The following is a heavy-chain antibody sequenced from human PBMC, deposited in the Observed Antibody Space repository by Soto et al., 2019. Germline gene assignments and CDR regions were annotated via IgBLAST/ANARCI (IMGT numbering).Heavy chain of an antibody. CDR1: GGSFSGYY. V-gene: IGHV4-34*01. CDR2: INHSGST. Sequence: SETLSLTCAVYGGSFSGYYWSWIRQPPGKGLEWIGEINHSGSTNYNPSLKSRVTISVDTSKNQFSLKLSSVTAADTAVYYCARLGPYDFWSGYYFIYLGVWGKGTTVTVSS. D-gene: IGHD3-3*01. J-gene: IGHJ6*03. CDR3: ARLGPYDFWSGYYFIYLGV.